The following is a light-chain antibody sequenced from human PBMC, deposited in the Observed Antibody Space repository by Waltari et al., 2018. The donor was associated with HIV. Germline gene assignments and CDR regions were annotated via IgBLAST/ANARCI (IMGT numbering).Light chain of an antibody. CDR3: ASWDDSLNAFV. J-gene: IGLJ1*01. CDR2: RNS. CDR1: HSNIERKY. Sequence: QSVLTQPPSASATPGQRITISCSGGHSNIERKYVYWYQHTPGTAPKVFIYRNSQRPSGVPDRFSGSKSGTSASLIISGLRSGDEADYYCASWDDSLNAFVFGTGTKVTVL. V-gene: IGLV1-47*01.